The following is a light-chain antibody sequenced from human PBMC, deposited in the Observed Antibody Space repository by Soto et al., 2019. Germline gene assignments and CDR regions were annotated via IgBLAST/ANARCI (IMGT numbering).Light chain of an antibody. J-gene: IGKJ1*01. CDR1: QGISQY. CDR3: QQYNSFPT. V-gene: IGKV1-9*01. Sequence: DIHLTQSPSLLSASVGDRVTITCRASQGISQYVAWYQQKPGKAPRLLIYDASKLEAGVPSRFSGSGSETELSLTISSLQPDDFATYFCQQYNSFPTFGQGTRVEIK. CDR2: DAS.